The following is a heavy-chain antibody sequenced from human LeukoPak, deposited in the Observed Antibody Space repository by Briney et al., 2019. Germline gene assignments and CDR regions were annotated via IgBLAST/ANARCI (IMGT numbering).Heavy chain of an antibody. J-gene: IGHJ4*02. CDR2: ISYDGSNK. D-gene: IGHD1-26*01. Sequence: GGSLRLSCAASGFTFSSYAMHWVRQAPGKGLEWVAVISYDGSNKYCADSVKGRFTISRDNSKNTLYLQMNSLRAEDTAVYYCARDRGSYFGFDYWGQGTLVTVSS. V-gene: IGHV3-30*01. CDR3: ARDRGSYFGFDY. CDR1: GFTFSSYA.